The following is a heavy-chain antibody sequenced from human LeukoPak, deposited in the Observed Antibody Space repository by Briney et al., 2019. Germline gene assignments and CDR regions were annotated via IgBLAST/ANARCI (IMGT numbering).Heavy chain of an antibody. CDR3: ARALRTMYYDFWSGYLDAFDI. V-gene: IGHV3-21*01. CDR2: ISSSSSYI. CDR1: GFTFDDYG. D-gene: IGHD3-3*01. J-gene: IGHJ3*02. Sequence: GGSLRLSCAASGFTFDDYGMSWVRQAPGKGLEWVSSISSSSSYIYYADSVKGRFTISRDNAKNSLYLQMNSLRAEDTAVYYCARALRTMYYDFWSGYLDAFDIWGQGTMVTVSS.